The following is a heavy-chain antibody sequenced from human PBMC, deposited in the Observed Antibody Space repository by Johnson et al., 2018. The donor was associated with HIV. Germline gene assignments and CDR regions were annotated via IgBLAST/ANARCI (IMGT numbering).Heavy chain of an antibody. CDR3: ARDRIYGDDAFDI. CDR1: GFTFSTSG. V-gene: IGHV3-30*03. CDR2: ILYDGSNK. Sequence: QVQLVESGGRVVQPGRSLRLSCAASGFTFSTSGMHWVRQAPGKGMEWVAAILYDGSNKYYADSVNGRFTISRDNSKNTLYVQMNSLNAEDTAVYYCARDRIYGDDAFDIWGQGTMVTVSS. D-gene: IGHD4-17*01. J-gene: IGHJ3*02.